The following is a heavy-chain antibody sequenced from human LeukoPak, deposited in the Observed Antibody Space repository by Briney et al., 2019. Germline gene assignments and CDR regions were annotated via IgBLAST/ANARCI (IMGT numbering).Heavy chain of an antibody. J-gene: IGHJ5*02. V-gene: IGHV1-18*01. CDR3: ARSIVVVVAATQVGWFDP. Sequence: GASVKVSCKASGYTFTSYGISWVRQAPGQGLEWMGWISAYNGNTNYAQKLQGRVTMTTDTSTSTAYMELWSLRSDDTAVYYCARSIVVVVAATQVGWFDPWGQGTLVTVSS. CDR1: GYTFTSYG. CDR2: ISAYNGNT. D-gene: IGHD2-15*01.